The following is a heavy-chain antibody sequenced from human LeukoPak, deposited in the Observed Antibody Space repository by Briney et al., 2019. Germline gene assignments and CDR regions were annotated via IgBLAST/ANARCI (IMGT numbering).Heavy chain of an antibody. CDR3: ALHPAQGSGSLDF. D-gene: IGHD3-10*01. Sequence: GESLKISCKGSGYTFTNYWIGWVRQMPGKGLEWMGIIYPGDSTTTYSPSFQGQITISADKSISTAYLQWSSLKASDTAIYYCALHPAQGSGSLDFWGQGTLDTVSS. CDR1: GYTFTNYW. J-gene: IGHJ4*02. V-gene: IGHV5-51*01. CDR2: IYPGDSTT.